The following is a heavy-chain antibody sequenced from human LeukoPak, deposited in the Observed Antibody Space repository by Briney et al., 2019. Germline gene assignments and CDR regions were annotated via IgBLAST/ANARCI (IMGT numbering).Heavy chain of an antibody. V-gene: IGHV3-21*01. Sequence: GGSLRLSCAASGVTFSNYNMNWVRQAPGKGLEWVSSISSSSSYIYYADSVKGRFTISRDNAKNSLYLQMNSLRAEDTAVYYCASPVGAHFSYWGQGTLVTVSS. CDR3: ASPVGAHFSY. CDR2: ISSSSSYI. J-gene: IGHJ4*02. D-gene: IGHD1-26*01. CDR1: GVTFSNYN.